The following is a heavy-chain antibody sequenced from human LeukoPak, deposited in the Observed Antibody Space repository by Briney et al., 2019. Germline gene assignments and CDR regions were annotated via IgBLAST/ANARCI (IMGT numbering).Heavy chain of an antibody. CDR3: ARGIVVVAQLGFYFYYMDV. J-gene: IGHJ6*03. CDR1: GGSISTYY. V-gene: IGHV4-59*01. D-gene: IGHD2-15*01. Sequence: SETLSLTCTVSGGSISTYYWSWIRQPPGKGLEWIGYIYYSGSTNYNPSLKSRVTISVDTSKNQFSLKLSSVTAADTAVYYCARGIVVVAQLGFYFYYMDVWGKGTTVTISS. CDR2: IYYSGST.